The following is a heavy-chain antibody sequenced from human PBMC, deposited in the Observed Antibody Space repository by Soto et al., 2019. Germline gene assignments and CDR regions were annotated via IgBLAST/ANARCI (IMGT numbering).Heavy chain of an antibody. CDR2: ISYDGSNK. D-gene: IGHD6-25*01. CDR3: ARDSGLDY. Sequence: QVQLVESGGGVVQPGRSLRLSCAASGFTFSSYAMHWVRQAPGKGLEWVAVISYDGSNKYYADSVKGRFTISRDNSKNTLYLQMNSLRAEDTAVYFCARDSGLDYWGQGTLVTVSS. J-gene: IGHJ4*02. CDR1: GFTFSSYA. V-gene: IGHV3-30-3*01.